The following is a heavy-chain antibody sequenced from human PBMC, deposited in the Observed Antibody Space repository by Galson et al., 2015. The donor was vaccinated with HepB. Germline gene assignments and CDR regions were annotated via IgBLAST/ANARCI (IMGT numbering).Heavy chain of an antibody. CDR1: GFTFSGSA. CDR2: IRSKANSYAT. D-gene: IGHD3-3*01. Sequence: LRLSCAASGFTFSGSAMHWVRQASGKGLEWVGRIRSKANSYATAYAASVKGRFTISRGDSKTTAYLQMNSLKTEDTAVYYCTREVYYDFWSGYYSFDYWGQGTLVTVSS. J-gene: IGHJ4*02. CDR3: TREVYYDFWSGYYSFDY. V-gene: IGHV3-73*01.